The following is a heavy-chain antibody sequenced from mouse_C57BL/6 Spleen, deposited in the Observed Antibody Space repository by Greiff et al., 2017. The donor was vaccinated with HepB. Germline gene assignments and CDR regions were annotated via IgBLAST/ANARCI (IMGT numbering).Heavy chain of an antibody. CDR1: GYSFTDYN. V-gene: IGHV1-39*01. J-gene: IGHJ1*03. D-gene: IGHD1-1*01. Sequence: EVQLVESGPELVKPGASVKISCKASGYSFTDYNMNWVKQSNGKSLEWIGVINPNYGTTSYNQKFKGKATLTVDQSSSTAYMQLNSLTSEDSAVYYCARESDITTVVATRYFDVWGTGTTVTVSS. CDR3: ARESDITTVVATRYFDV. CDR2: INPNYGTT.